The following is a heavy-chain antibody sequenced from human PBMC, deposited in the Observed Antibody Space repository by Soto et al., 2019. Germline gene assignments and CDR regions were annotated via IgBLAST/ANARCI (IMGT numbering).Heavy chain of an antibody. CDR3: ARGNALDV. J-gene: IGHJ3*01. D-gene: IGHD3-10*01. Sequence: QGQLQQSGPGLVKPSQTLSLTCAISGDSVSSDITSWNWIRQSPSRGLEWLGRTYYRSKWFHDYATSVKSRITINPDTSKNQFSLEITSMTPEDTAVYYCARGNALDVWGQGTVVPVSS. CDR2: TYYRSKWFH. CDR1: GDSVSSDITS. V-gene: IGHV6-1*01.